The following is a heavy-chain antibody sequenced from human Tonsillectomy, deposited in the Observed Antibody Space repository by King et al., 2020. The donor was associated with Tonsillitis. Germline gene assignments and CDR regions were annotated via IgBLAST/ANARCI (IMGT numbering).Heavy chain of an antibody. CDR1: GGSISSSSYY. CDR3: AKTTTSYGMDV. J-gene: IGHJ6*02. CDR2: IYYSGST. Sequence: QLQESGPGLAKPSETLSLTCTVSGGSISSSSYYWGWIRQPPGKGLEWIGSIYYSGSTDYNPSLKSRVTISVDTSKNQFSLKLSSVTAADTAVYYCAKTTTSYGMDVWGQGTTVTVSS. V-gene: IGHV4-39*01. D-gene: IGHD4-11*01.